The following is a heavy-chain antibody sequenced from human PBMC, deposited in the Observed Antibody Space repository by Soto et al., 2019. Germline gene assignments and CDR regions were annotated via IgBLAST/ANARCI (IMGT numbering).Heavy chain of an antibody. D-gene: IGHD6-25*01. CDR2: NYHSGST. Sequence: QVQLQESGPGLVKPSGTLSLTCAVSGGSISSSNWWSWVRQPPGKGLEWIGENYHSGSTNYIPSLKGRVTKAVDKSKNQFSLKLSSVTAADTAVYYWARAAMGASSGPFDYWGQGTLVTVSS. J-gene: IGHJ4*02. CDR3: ARAAMGASSGPFDY. CDR1: GGSISSSNW. V-gene: IGHV4-4*02.